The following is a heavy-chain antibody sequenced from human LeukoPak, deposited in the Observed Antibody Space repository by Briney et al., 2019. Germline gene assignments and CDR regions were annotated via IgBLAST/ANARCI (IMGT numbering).Heavy chain of an antibody. Sequence: MPSETLSLTCTVSGGSISSSSYYWGWIRQPPGKGLEWIGSIYYSGSTYYNPSLKSRVTISVDTSKNQFSLKLSSVTAADTAVYYCATIAACHDYWGQGTLVTVSS. J-gene: IGHJ4*02. V-gene: IGHV4-39*07. D-gene: IGHD6-6*01. CDR2: IYYSGST. CDR1: GGSISSSSYY. CDR3: ATIAACHDY.